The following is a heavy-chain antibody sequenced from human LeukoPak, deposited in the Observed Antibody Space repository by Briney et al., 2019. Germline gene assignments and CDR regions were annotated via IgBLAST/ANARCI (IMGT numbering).Heavy chain of an antibody. CDR3: AKGDDNHYYHSNRLPVSDY. J-gene: IGHJ4*02. CDR2: ISGSGGST. D-gene: IGHD3-22*01. V-gene: IGHV3-23*01. Sequence: GGSLRLSCAASGFTFSSYAMSWVRQAPGKGLEWVSAISGSGGSTYYADSVKGRFTISRDNSKNTLYLQMNSLRAEDTAVYYCAKGDDNHYYHSNRLPVSDYWGQGTLVTVSS. CDR1: GFTFSSYA.